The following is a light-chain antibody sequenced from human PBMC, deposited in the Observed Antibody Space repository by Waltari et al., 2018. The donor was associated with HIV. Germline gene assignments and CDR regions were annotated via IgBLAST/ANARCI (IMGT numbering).Light chain of an antibody. CDR1: QSVSSY. CDR3: QQRSNWPPIFT. Sequence: PGERATLSCRASQSVSSYLAWYQQKPGQAPRLLIYDASNRATGIPARFSGSGSGTDFTLTISSLEPEDFAVYYCQQRSNWPPIFTFGPGTKVDIK. J-gene: IGKJ3*01. CDR2: DAS. V-gene: IGKV3-11*01.